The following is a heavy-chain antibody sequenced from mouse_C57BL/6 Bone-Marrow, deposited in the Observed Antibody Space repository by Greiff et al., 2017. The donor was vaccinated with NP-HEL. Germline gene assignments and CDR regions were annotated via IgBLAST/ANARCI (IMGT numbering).Heavy chain of an antibody. V-gene: IGHV5-16*01. J-gene: IGHJ4*01. CDR1: GFTFSDYS. Sequence: EVKLVESEGGLVQPGSSMKLSCTASGFTFSDYSMAWVRQVPEKGLEWVANINYDGSSTYYLDSLHSRFIISRDNAKNILYLQMSSLKSEDTATYYCAREGGLRRRTYAMDYWGQGTSVTVSS. D-gene: IGHD2-4*01. CDR2: INYDGSST. CDR3: AREGGLRRRTYAMDY.